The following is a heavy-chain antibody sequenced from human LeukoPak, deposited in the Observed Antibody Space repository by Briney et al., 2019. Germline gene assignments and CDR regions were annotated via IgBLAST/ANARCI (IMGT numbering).Heavy chain of an antibody. CDR2: INPNSGGT. V-gene: IGHV1-2*02. D-gene: IGHD3-10*01. CDR1: GYTFTGYY. Sequence: ASVKVSCKASGYTFTGYYMHWVRQAPGQGLEWMGWINPNSGGTNYAQKFQGRVTMTRDTSISTAYMELSRLGSDDTAVYYCARAVYGSGSAYYYYYYMDVWGKGTTVTVSS. CDR3: ARAVYGSGSAYYYYYYMDV. J-gene: IGHJ6*03.